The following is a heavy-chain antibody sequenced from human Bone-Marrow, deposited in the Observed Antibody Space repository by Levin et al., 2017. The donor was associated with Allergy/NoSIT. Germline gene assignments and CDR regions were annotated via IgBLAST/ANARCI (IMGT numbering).Heavy chain of an antibody. CDR2: ISGSGGRT. CDR1: GFTFDTFT. J-gene: IGHJ4*02. D-gene: IGHD3-9*01. Sequence: GGSLRLSCGASGFTFDTFTMSWVRQGPGRGLEWLADISGSGGRTYYADSVKGRFSISRDNSKNIVYLQMNSLRGEDTAVYYCAKNLGADEGDDILTRLFDYWGQGTLVTVSS. V-gene: IGHV3-23*01. CDR3: AKNLGADEGDDILTRLFDY.